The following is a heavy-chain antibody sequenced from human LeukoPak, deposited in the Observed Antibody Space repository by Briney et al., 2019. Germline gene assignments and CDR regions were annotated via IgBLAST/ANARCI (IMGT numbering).Heavy chain of an antibody. D-gene: IGHD2-21*01. V-gene: IGHV3-23*01. Sequence: PGGSLRLSCAASGFTFSSYGMHWVRQAPGKGLEWVSAIRGSGGTTYYADSVRGRFTISRDNSKNTLYLQMDSLRADDTAVYYCAKEIPGPFFDYWGQGTLVTVSS. CDR3: AKEIPGPFFDY. J-gene: IGHJ4*02. CDR1: GFTFSSYG. CDR2: IRGSGGTT.